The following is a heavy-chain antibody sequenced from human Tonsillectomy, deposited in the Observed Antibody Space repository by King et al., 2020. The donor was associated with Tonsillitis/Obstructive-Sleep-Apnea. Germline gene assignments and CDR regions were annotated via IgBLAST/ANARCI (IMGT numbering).Heavy chain of an antibody. CDR1: GGTFISYA. CDR2: IIPIFGTA. Sequence: QLVQSGAEVKKPGSSVKVSCKASGGTFISYAISWVRQAPGQGLEWMGGIIPIFGTANYAQKFQGRVTITADESTSTAYMELSSLRSEDTAVYYCARGYYDSSGYYFWHFDLWGRGTLVTVSS. J-gene: IGHJ2*01. D-gene: IGHD3-22*01. V-gene: IGHV1-69*12. CDR3: ARGYYDSSGYYFWHFDL.